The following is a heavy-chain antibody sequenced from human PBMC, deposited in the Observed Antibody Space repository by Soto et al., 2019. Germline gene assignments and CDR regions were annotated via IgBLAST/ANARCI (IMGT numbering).Heavy chain of an antibody. CDR1: GGSINVYY. D-gene: IGHD3-22*01. CDR2: INHSGST. Sequence: QVHLQESGPGLVKPSETLSLTCTVSGGSINVYYWSWIRQPPGKGLEWIGEINHSGSTTYNPSLKSRVTISVDTSKNQFSLKLSSVTAADTSVYYCARGITMIEVVQSDAPDKSYFDSWGQGTLVTVSS. V-gene: IGHV4-34*01. J-gene: IGHJ4*02. CDR3: ARGITMIEVVQSDAPDKSYFDS.